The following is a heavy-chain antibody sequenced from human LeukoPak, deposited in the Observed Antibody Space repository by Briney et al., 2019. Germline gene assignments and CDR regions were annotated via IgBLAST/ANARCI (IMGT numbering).Heavy chain of an antibody. CDR2: IYHSGST. CDR3: ARANPGIAAAGSYYFDY. D-gene: IGHD6-13*01. V-gene: IGHV4-38-2*01. J-gene: IGHJ4*02. CDR1: GYSISSGYY. Sequence: SETLSLTCAVSGYSISSGYYWGWIRQPPGKGLEWIGSIYHSGSTYYNPSLKSRVTISVDTSKNQFSLKLSSVTAADTAVYCCARANPGIAAAGSYYFDYWGQGTLVTVSS.